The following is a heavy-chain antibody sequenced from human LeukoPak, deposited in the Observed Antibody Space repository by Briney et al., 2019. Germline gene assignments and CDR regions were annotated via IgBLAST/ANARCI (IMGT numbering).Heavy chain of an antibody. Sequence: GGSLRLSCAASGFTLRGYAMTWVRQAPGKGLEWISAIDISGDTTSYADSVKGRFTISRDNSKNTLYLQMSSLRAEDTVVYYCAREIRPNDYWGQGTLVTVSS. D-gene: IGHD3-3*02. V-gene: IGHV3-23*01. CDR1: GFTLRGYA. CDR3: AREIRPNDY. J-gene: IGHJ4*02. CDR2: IDISGDTT.